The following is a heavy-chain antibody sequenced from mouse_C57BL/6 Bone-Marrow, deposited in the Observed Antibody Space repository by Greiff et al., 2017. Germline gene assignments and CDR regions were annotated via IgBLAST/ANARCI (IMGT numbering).Heavy chain of an antibody. D-gene: IGHD1-1*01. CDR2: ISNGGGST. J-gene: IGHJ1*03. Sequence: EVHLVESGGGLVQPGGSLKLSCAASGFTFSDYYMYWVRQTPEKRLEWVAYISNGGGSTYYPDTVKGRFTISRDNAKNTLYLQMSRLKSEDTAMYYCERPHNGSSTSGVPYWYFDVWGTGTTVTVSS. CDR1: GFTFSDYY. V-gene: IGHV5-12*01. CDR3: ERPHNGSSTSGVPYWYFDV.